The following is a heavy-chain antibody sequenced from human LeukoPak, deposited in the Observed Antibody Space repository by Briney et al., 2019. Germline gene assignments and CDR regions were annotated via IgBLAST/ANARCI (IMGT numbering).Heavy chain of an antibody. Sequence: GGSLRLSCAASGFTFSSYWMSWVRQAPGKGLEWVANIKQDGSEKYYVDSGKGRSTISRDNAENSLYLQMNRLRAEDTAVYYCARSSSWYYFDYWGQGTLVTVSS. CDR1: GFTFSSYW. J-gene: IGHJ4*02. CDR3: ARSSSWYYFDY. CDR2: IKQDGSEK. V-gene: IGHV3-7*01. D-gene: IGHD6-13*01.